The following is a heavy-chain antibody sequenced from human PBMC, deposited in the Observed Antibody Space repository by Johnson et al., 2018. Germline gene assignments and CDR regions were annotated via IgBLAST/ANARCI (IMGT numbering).Heavy chain of an antibody. CDR2: ISGDAGTT. J-gene: IGHJ4*02. CDR3: AILSNSAGIDPN. Sequence: EVQLVESGGGLVQPGGSLRLSCAASGITFSTYGMSWVRQAPGKGLEWVSSISGDAGTTYYAASVKGRFTISRVNSKNTLSLQMDSLRGEDTAVYYCAILSNSAGIDPNWGQGTLVTVSS. CDR1: GITFSTYG. V-gene: IGHV3-23*04. D-gene: IGHD3-10*01.